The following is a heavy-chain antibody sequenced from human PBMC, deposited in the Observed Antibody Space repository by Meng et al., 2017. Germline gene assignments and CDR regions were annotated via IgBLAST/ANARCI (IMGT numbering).Heavy chain of an antibody. CDR3: ARDFHDTGAFDY. Sequence: VQLVECGGGVVQPGRSLRLSCAASGFPFSSYAMHGVRQAPGKGLEWVAVISYDGSNKYYADSVKGRFTISRDNSKNTLYLQMNSLRAEDTAVYYCARDFHDTGAFDYWGQGTLVTVSS. V-gene: IGHV3-30*01. CDR2: ISYDGSNK. CDR1: GFPFSSYA. D-gene: IGHD3-22*01. J-gene: IGHJ4*02.